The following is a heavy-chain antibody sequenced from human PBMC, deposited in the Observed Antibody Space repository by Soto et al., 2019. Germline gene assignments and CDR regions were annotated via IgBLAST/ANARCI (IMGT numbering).Heavy chain of an antibody. J-gene: IGHJ4*02. CDR2: ISWNSGSI. CDR3: AKALGGYVATYFDY. Sequence: DVQLVESGGGLVQPGRSLRLSCAASGFTFDDYAMHWVRQAPGKGLEWVSGISWNSGSIGYADSVKGRFTISRDNAKNSLYLQMNSLRAEDTALYYCAKALGGYVATYFDYWGQGTLVTVSS. V-gene: IGHV3-9*01. CDR1: GFTFDDYA. D-gene: IGHD5-12*01.